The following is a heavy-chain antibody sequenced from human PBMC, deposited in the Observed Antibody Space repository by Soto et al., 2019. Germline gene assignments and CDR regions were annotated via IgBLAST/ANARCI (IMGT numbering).Heavy chain of an antibody. J-gene: IGHJ4*02. CDR2: VNPDSGNT. Sequence: ASVKVSCKASGYNFIIKAIHWVRQAPGQSLEWMGLVNPDSGNTKYSQKLQGRVTITRDTSANTAYMELSSLRSEDTAVYYCARDPGDGHYFDYWGQGALVTVSS. D-gene: IGHD2-21*01. V-gene: IGHV1-3*01. CDR3: ARDPGDGHYFDY. CDR1: GYNFIIKA.